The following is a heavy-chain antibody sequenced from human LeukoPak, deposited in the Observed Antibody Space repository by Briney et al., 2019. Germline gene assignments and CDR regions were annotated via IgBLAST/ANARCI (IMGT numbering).Heavy chain of an antibody. CDR1: GFTFSSYG. J-gene: IGHJ4*02. V-gene: IGHV3-33*01. CDR3: ARDRYYYDSSGYPPLDY. CDR2: IWYDGSNK. Sequence: TGRSLRLSCAASGFTFSSYGMHWVRQAPGKGLEWVAVIWYDGSNKYYADSVEGRFTSSRDNSKNTLYLQMNSLRAEDTAVYYCARDRYYYDSSGYPPLDYWGQGTLVTVSS. D-gene: IGHD3-22*01.